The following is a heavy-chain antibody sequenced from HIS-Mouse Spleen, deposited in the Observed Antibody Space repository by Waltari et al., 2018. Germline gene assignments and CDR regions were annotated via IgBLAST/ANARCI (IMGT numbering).Heavy chain of an antibody. CDR3: ARGGSIAARRDWYFDL. CDR1: GGSFSGYY. D-gene: IGHD6-6*01. Sequence: QVQLQQWGAGLLKPSETLSLTCAVYGGSFSGYYWSWIRQPPGKGLEWIGEINHSGSTNYNPSLKSRVTISVDTSKNQFSLKLSSVTAADTAVYYCARGGSIAARRDWYFDLWGRGTLVTVSS. CDR2: INHSGST. V-gene: IGHV4-34*01. J-gene: IGHJ2*01.